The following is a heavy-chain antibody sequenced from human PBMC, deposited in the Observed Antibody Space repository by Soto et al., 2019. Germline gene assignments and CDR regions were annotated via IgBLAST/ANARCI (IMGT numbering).Heavy chain of an antibody. CDR3: ARDPLNYYDSSPTDAFDI. D-gene: IGHD3-22*01. Sequence: GSLRLSCAASGFTFSSYAMHWVRQAPGKGLEWVAVISYDGSNKYYADSVKGRFTISRDNSTNTLYLQMNSLRAEDTAVYYCARDPLNYYDSSPTDAFDIWVQGTMVTV. CDR1: GFTFSSYA. V-gene: IGHV3-30-3*01. J-gene: IGHJ3*02. CDR2: ISYDGSNK.